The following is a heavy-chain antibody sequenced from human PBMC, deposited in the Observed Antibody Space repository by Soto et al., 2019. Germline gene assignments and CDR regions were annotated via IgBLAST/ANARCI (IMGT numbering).Heavy chain of an antibody. D-gene: IGHD5-18*01. J-gene: IGHJ6*02. Sequence: EASVKVSCKASGGTFSSYAISWVRQAPGQGLEWMGGIIPIFGTANYAQKFQGRVTITADESTSTAYMELSSLRSEDTAVYYCAREVPIRGYSYYYGMDVWGQGTTVTVS. CDR3: AREVPIRGYSYYYGMDV. CDR1: GGTFSSYA. V-gene: IGHV1-69*13. CDR2: IIPIFGTA.